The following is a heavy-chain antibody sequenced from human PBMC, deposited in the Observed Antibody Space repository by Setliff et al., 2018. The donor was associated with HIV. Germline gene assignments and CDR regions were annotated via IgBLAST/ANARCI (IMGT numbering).Heavy chain of an antibody. CDR3: VTGSAVRPFDY. CDR2: FDPKDGKT. J-gene: IGHJ4*02. Sequence: ASVKVSCKVSGYTLTELSRHWVRQAPGKGLEWMASFDPKDGKTRYAQKFQGRVTMTEVTSTDTAYMELSSLRSEDTAVYDYVTGSAVRPFDYWGQGTLVTVSS. CDR1: GYTLTELS. V-gene: IGHV1-24*01. D-gene: IGHD6-6*01.